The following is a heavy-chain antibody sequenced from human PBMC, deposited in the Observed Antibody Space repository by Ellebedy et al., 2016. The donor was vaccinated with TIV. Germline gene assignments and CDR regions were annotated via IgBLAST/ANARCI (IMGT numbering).Heavy chain of an antibody. CDR1: GGSFSGYY. CDR3: ASLRQWLLGYFQH. D-gene: IGHD6-19*01. CDR2: INHSGST. Sequence: SETLSLTXAVYGGSFSGYYWSWIRQPPGKGLEWIGEINHSGSTNYNPSLKSRVTISVDTSKNQFSLKLSSVTAADTAVYYCASLRQWLLGYFQHWGQGTLVTVSS. V-gene: IGHV4-34*01. J-gene: IGHJ1*01.